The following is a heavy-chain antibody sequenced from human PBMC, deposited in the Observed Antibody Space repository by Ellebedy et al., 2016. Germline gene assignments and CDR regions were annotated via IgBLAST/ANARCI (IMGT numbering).Heavy chain of an antibody. CDR2: ISAYNGNT. Sequence: ASVKVSXKASGYTFTSYGISWVRQAPGQGLEWMGWISAYNGNTNYAQKLQGRVTMTTDTSTSTAYMELRSLRSDDTAVYYCARDVSETFIPPFDYWGQGTLVTVSS. D-gene: IGHD2-21*01. CDR3: ARDVSETFIPPFDY. J-gene: IGHJ4*02. V-gene: IGHV1-18*01. CDR1: GYTFTSYG.